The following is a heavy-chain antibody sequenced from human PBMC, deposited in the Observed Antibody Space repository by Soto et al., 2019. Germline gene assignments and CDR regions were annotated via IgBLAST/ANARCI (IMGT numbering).Heavy chain of an antibody. Sequence: QVQLVQSGAEVKKPGASVKVSCKASGYTFTSYYMHWVRQAPGQGLEWMGIINPSGGSTSDAQKLQGSVTMTRDTVKSVGYLAQSSLRSEDTAVYYCARGDPWLGLRHYWGRGTMVTVSS. J-gene: IGHJ4*02. CDR1: GYTFTSYY. CDR3: ARGDPWLGLRHY. V-gene: IGHV1-46*04. CDR2: INPSGGST. D-gene: IGHD5-12*01.